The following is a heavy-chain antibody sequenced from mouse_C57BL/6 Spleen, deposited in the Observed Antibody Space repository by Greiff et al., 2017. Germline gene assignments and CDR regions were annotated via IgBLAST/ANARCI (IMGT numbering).Heavy chain of an antibody. CDR1: GYSFTDYN. CDR2: INPNYGTT. V-gene: IGHV1-39*01. J-gene: IGHJ3*01. CDR3: ARSGIYGSGGVAWFAY. Sequence: VQLQQSGPELVKPGASVKISCKASGYSFTDYNMNWVKQSNGKSLEWIGVINPNYGTTRYNQKFKGKATLTVDQSSSTAYMRLNSLTSVDSTVYYCARSGIYGSGGVAWFAYWGQGTLVTVSA. D-gene: IGHD1-1*01.